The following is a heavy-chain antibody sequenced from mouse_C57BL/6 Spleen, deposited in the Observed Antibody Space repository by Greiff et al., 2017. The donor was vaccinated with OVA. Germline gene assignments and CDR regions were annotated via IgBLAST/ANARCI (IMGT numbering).Heavy chain of an antibody. Sequence: VQLQQSGPELVKPGASVKISCKASGYTFTDYYMNWVKQSHGKSLEWIGDINPNNGGTSYNQKFKGKATLTVDKSSSTAYMELRSLTSEDSAVYYCARSGSNYFFAYWGQGTLVTVSA. V-gene: IGHV1-26*01. D-gene: IGHD2-5*01. CDR2: INPNNGGT. CDR3: ARSGSNYFFAY. CDR1: GYTFTDYY. J-gene: IGHJ3*01.